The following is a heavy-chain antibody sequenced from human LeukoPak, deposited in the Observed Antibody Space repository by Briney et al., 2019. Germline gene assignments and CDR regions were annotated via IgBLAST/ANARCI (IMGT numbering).Heavy chain of an antibody. V-gene: IGHV5-51*01. D-gene: IGHD3-22*01. J-gene: IGHJ4*02. CDR3: ARRDDSKAFDY. Sequence: GESLKISCKGFGYSFTSYWIAWVRQMPGKGLEYMGIIYPGDSDTRYSPSFQGQVTISADKSISNVYLQWSSLKASDTAVYYCARRDDSKAFDYWGQGTLATVSS. CDR1: GYSFTSYW. CDR2: IYPGDSDT.